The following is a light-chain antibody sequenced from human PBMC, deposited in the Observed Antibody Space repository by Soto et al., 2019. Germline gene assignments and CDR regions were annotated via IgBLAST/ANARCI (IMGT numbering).Light chain of an antibody. CDR3: SSYTTSSTLYV. CDR2: EVT. V-gene: IGLV2-14*01. Sequence: QSVLTQPASVSGSPGQSITISCTVTNSDVGGYNYISWYQQHPGKAPGLLIYEVTNRPSGVSNRFSGSRSGNTASLTISGLQAEDEADYCCSSYTTSSTLYVFGTGTKVTVL. CDR1: NSDVGGYNY. J-gene: IGLJ1*01.